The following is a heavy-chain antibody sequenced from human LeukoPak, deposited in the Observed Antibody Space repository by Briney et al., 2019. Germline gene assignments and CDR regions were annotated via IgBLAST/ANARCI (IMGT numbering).Heavy chain of an antibody. D-gene: IGHD6-25*01. CDR2: IYSGGST. J-gene: IGHJ4*02. V-gene: IGHV3-66*01. CDR3: AKDYSSGHHFDF. CDR1: GFTVSSNY. Sequence: GGSLRLSCAASGFTVSSNYMSWVRQAPGKGLEWVSVIYSGGSTYYADSVKGRFTISRDNSKNTLFLELNSLRVDDTAVYYCAKDYSSGHHFDFWGQGTLVTVSS.